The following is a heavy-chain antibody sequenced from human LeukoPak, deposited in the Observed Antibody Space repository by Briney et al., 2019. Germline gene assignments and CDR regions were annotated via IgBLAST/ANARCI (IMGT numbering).Heavy chain of an antibody. CDR1: GYTFTSYG. CDR3: ARIGRIAVAGPWGNWFDP. J-gene: IGHJ5*02. CDR2: ISAYNGNT. D-gene: IGHD6-19*01. Sequence: GASVKVSCKASGYTFTSYGISWVRQAPGQGLEWMGWISAYNGNTNYAQKLQGRVTMTTDTSTSTAYMELRSLRSDDTAVYYCARIGRIAVAGPWGNWFDPWGQGTLVTVSS. V-gene: IGHV1-18*01.